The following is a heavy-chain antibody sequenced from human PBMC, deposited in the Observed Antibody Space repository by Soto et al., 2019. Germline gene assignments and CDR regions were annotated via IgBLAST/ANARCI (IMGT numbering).Heavy chain of an antibody. CDR1: GYTFTIYG. CDR3: AMERMIWFGELLDDAFDI. CDR2: ISAYNGNT. Sequence: ASVKVSCKASGYTFTIYGISWVRQAPGQGLEWMGWISAYNGNTNYAQKLQGRVTMTTDTSTSTAYMELRSLRSDDTAGYYCAMERMIWFGELLDDAFDIWGQGTMVTVSS. D-gene: IGHD3-10*01. V-gene: IGHV1-18*01. J-gene: IGHJ3*02.